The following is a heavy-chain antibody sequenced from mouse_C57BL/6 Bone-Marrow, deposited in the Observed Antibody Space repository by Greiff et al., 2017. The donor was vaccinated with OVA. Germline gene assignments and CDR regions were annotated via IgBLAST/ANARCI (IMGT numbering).Heavy chain of an antibody. Sequence: EVKLMESGGGLVQPGGSLKLSCAASGFTFSDYYMYWVRQTPEKRLEWVAYISNGGGSTYYPDTVKGRFTISRDNAKNTLYLQMSRLKSEDTAMYYCARLLPGDYWGQGTLVTVSA. CDR1: GFTFSDYY. V-gene: IGHV5-12*01. J-gene: IGHJ3*01. CDR3: ARLLPGDY. D-gene: IGHD2-1*01. CDR2: ISNGGGST.